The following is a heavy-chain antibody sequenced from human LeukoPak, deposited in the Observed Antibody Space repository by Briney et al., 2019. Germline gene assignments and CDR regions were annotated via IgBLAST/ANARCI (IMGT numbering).Heavy chain of an antibody. CDR3: ARERGGYYFDY. J-gene: IGHJ4*02. Sequence: GGSLRLSCAASGFTVSSNYMSWVRQAPGKGLEWVSVIYSGGSTYYADSVKGRFTISRDDSKNTLYLQMNSLRAEDTAVYYCARERGGYYFDYWGQGTLVTVSS. CDR2: IYSGGST. CDR1: GFTVSSNY. V-gene: IGHV3-53*01. D-gene: IGHD2-15*01.